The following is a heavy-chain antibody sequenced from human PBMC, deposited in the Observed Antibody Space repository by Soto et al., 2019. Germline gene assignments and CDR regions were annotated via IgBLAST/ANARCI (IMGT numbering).Heavy chain of an antibody. CDR1: GGSISSGGYS. Sequence: QLQLQESGSGLVKPSQTLSLTCAVSGGSISSGGYSWSWIRQPPGKGLEWIGYIYHSGSTYYNPSLRGRVTISVDRSKNQFSLKLSSVTAADTAVYYCARGKYYYDSSGFTKRRDDAFDIWGQGTMVTVSS. CDR3: ARGKYYYDSSGFTKRRDDAFDI. D-gene: IGHD3-22*01. V-gene: IGHV4-30-2*01. CDR2: IYHSGST. J-gene: IGHJ3*02.